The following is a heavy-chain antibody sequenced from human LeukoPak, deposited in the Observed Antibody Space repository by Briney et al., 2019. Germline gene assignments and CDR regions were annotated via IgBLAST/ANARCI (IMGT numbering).Heavy chain of an antibody. J-gene: IGHJ4*02. CDR3: AKDMGGRQWLVPYFDY. Sequence: GGSLRLSCAASGFTLSSYAMSWVRQAPGKGLEWVSAISGSGGSTYYADSVKGRFTISRDNSKNTLYLQMNSLRAEDTAVYYCAKDMGGRQWLVPYFDYWGQGTLVTVSS. CDR1: GFTLSSYA. D-gene: IGHD6-19*01. V-gene: IGHV3-23*01. CDR2: ISGSGGST.